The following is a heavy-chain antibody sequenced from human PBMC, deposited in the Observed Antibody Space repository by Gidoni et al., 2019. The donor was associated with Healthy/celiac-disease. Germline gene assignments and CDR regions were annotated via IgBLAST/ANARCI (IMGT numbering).Heavy chain of an antibody. J-gene: IGHJ6*02. D-gene: IGHD6-13*01. V-gene: IGHV3-30*18. CDR3: AKDRAAAVGYYYGMDV. Sequence: QVQLVESGGGVVQPGRSLRLSCAASGFTFSSYGMRWVRQAPGKGLEWVAVISYDGSNKYYADSVKGRFTISRDNSKNTLYLQMNSLRAEDTAVYYCAKDRAAAVGYYYGMDVWGQVTTVTVSS. CDR1: GFTFSSYG. CDR2: ISYDGSNK.